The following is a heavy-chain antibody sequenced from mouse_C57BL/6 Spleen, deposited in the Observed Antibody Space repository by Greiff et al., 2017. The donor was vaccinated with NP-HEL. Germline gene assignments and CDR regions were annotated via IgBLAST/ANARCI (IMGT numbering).Heavy chain of an antibody. CDR3: ARSRPLYDYDVGYFDG. Sequence: QVQLKESGAELAKPGASVKLSCKASGYTFTSYWMHWVKQRPGQGLEWIGYINPSSGYTKYNQKFKDKATLTADKSSSTAYMQLSSLTYEDSAVYYCARSRPLYDYDVGYFDGWGTGTTVTVSS. V-gene: IGHV1-7*01. CDR1: GYTFTSYW. J-gene: IGHJ1*03. D-gene: IGHD2-4*01. CDR2: INPSSGYT.